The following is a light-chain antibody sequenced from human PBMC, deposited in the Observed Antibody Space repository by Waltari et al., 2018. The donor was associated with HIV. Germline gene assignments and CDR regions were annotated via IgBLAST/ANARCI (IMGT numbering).Light chain of an antibody. CDR3: SSYTSSNIYV. Sequence: QSALTQPPSVSGSPGQSVTISCTGTSSDVGAYDRISWYHQPPGTAPKLMIYEVIYRPSGFPDRFSGSKSGNTASLTISGLQAEDEGDYYCSSYTSSNIYVFGTATTVTVL. CDR1: SSDVGAYDR. CDR2: EVI. J-gene: IGLJ1*01. V-gene: IGLV2-18*02.